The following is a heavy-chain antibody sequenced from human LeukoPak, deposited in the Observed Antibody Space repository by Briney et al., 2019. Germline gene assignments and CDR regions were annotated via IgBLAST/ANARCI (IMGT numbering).Heavy chain of an antibody. CDR1: GFTFSSYS. J-gene: IGHJ5*02. CDR2: ISSSSSYI. D-gene: IGHD3-22*01. V-gene: IGHV3-21*01. CDR3: ARDSPYYYDSSGYPNWFDP. Sequence: GGSLRLSCAASGFTFSSYSMNWVRQAPGKGLEWVSSISSSSSYIYYADSVKGRFTTSRDNAKNSLYLQMNSLRAEDTAVYYCARDSPYYYDSSGYPNWFDPWGQGTLVTVSS.